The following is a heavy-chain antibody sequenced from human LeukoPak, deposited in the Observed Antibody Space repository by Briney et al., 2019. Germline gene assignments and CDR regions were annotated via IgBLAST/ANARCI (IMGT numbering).Heavy chain of an antibody. V-gene: IGHV1-8*01. J-gene: IGHJ4*02. Sequence: ASVKVSCKASGYTFTSYDINWVRQSNGQGLEWTGWMNPNSGNTGYAQKFQGRVTMTRNTSISTAYMELSSLRSEDTAVYYCARTQGLSGITMVRGVIVPFDCWGQGTLVTVSS. CDR2: MNPNSGNT. CDR1: GYTFTSYD. CDR3: ARTQGLSGITMVRGVIVPFDC. D-gene: IGHD3-10*01.